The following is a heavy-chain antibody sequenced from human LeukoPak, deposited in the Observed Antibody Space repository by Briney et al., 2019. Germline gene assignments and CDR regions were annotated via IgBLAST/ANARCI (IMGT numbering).Heavy chain of an antibody. J-gene: IGHJ6*02. V-gene: IGHV4-59*01. Sequence: TASETLSLTCTVSGGSISSYYWSWIRQPPGKGLEWIGYIYYSGSTNYNPSLKSRVTISVDTSKNQFSLKLSSVTAVDTAVYYCASAHYGSGPERYYYGMDVWGQGTTVTVSS. D-gene: IGHD3-10*01. CDR2: IYYSGST. CDR3: ASAHYGSGPERYYYGMDV. CDR1: GGSISSYY.